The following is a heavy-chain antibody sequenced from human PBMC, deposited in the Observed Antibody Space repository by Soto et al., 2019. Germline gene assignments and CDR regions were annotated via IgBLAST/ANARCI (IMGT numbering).Heavy chain of an antibody. V-gene: IGHV4-61*01. J-gene: IGHJ3*02. D-gene: IGHD2-2*02. Sequence: SETLSLTCTVSGGSVSSGSYYFICIRQPPWNGLELIGYIYYSGSTNYNPSLKSRVTISVDTSKNQFSLKLSSVTAADTAVYYCARDGDYTAFDIWGQGTMVTVSS. CDR2: IYYSGST. CDR3: ARDGDYTAFDI. CDR1: GGSVSSGSYY.